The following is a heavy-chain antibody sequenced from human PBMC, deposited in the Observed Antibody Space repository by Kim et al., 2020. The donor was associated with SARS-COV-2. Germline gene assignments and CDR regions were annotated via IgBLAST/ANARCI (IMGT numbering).Heavy chain of an antibody. V-gene: IGHV5-51*01. CDR1: GYSFTSYW. J-gene: IGHJ2*01. D-gene: IGHD2-15*01. CDR3: ARPHPGNGSGGSCYRDYWYFDR. CDR2: IYPGDSDT. Sequence: GESLKISCKGSGYSFTSYWFGWVRQMPEKGLEWMGIIYPGDSDTRYSPSFHGQATISADKSISTAYLQWSSLKASDTAMYYCARPHPGNGSGGSCYRDYWYFDRWGRGTLVTVSS.